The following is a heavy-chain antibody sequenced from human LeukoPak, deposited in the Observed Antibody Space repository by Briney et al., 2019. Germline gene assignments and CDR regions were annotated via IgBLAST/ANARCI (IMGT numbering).Heavy chain of an antibody. CDR1: GFPFSSYW. CDR2: IKQDGSKK. J-gene: IGHJ4*02. V-gene: IGHV3-7*04. CDR3: TRVGYIDEGIDY. D-gene: IGHD5-24*01. Sequence: GGSLRLSCVASGFPFSSYWMTWVRQAPGKGLEWVANIKQDGSKKSYVDSVKGRFTISRDNAKKSLYLQMNSLRAEDTAIYYCTRVGYIDEGIDYWGQGTLVTVSS.